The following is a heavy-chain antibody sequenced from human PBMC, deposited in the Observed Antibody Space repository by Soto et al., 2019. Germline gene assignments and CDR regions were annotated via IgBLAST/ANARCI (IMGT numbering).Heavy chain of an antibody. V-gene: IGHV4-39*01. CDR2: IYYSGST. D-gene: IGHD3-22*01. Sequence: ASETLSLTCTVSGGSISSSSYYWGWIRQPPGKGLEWIGSIYYSGSTYYNPSLKSRVTISVDTSKSQFSLKLSSVTAADTAVYYCASLNSSGYYEIDYWGQGTLVTVSS. CDR1: GGSISSSSYY. J-gene: IGHJ4*02. CDR3: ASLNSSGYYEIDY.